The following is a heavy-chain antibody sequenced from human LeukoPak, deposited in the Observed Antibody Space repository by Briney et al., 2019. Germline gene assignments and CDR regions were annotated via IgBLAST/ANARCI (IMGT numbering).Heavy chain of an antibody. CDR3: ASFSDTAMAPGWYFDL. V-gene: IGHV3-53*01. CDR1: GFTVISNY. Sequence: PGGSLRLSCAASGFTVISNYMSWVRQAPGKGLEWVSVIYSGGSTYYADSVKGRFTISRDNSKNTLYLQMNSLRAEDTAVYYCASFSDTAMAPGWYFDLWGRGTLVTVSS. D-gene: IGHD5-18*01. J-gene: IGHJ2*01. CDR2: IYSGGST.